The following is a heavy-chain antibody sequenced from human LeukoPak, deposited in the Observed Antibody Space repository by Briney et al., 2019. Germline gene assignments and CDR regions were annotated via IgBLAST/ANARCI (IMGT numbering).Heavy chain of an antibody. CDR1: GYTFTSYG. V-gene: IGHV1-18*01. D-gene: IGHD2-21*02. Sequence: GASVKVSCKASGYTFTSYGISWVRQAPGQGLEWMGWISAYNGNTNYAQKLQGRVTMTTDTSTSTAYMELRSLRSDDTAVYYCARDRCGGDCDYYYGMDVWGQGTTVTVSS. CDR2: ISAYNGNT. J-gene: IGHJ6*02. CDR3: ARDRCGGDCDYYYGMDV.